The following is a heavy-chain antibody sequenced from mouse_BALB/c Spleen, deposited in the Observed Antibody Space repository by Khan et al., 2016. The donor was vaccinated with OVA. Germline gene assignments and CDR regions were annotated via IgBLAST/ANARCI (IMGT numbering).Heavy chain of an antibody. CDR3: ARDPPYYSMDY. V-gene: IGHV2-6-5*01. CDR1: GFSLTDYA. CDR2: IWVSGSK. J-gene: IGHJ4*01. Sequence: VQLQASGPGLVAPSQSLSITCTVSGFSLTDYAVSWIRQPPGKGLEWLGVIWVSGSKYYNSVLKPRLSISKDNFKSQVFLMMNSLQADDTAMYYCARDPPYYSMDYWGQGTSVTVSS.